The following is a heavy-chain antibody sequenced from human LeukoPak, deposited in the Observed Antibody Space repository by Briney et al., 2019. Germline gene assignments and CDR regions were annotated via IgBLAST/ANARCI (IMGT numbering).Heavy chain of an antibody. Sequence: SETLSLTCAVDGGSFSGYYWSWIRQPAGKGLEWIGRIYTSGSTTYNPSLKSRVTMSVDTSKNQFSLKLSSVTAADTAVYYCARDNKPMVRGVIPLWKNWFDPWGQGTLVTVSS. D-gene: IGHD3-10*01. V-gene: IGHV4-4*07. CDR1: GGSFSGYY. CDR3: ARDNKPMVRGVIPLWKNWFDP. CDR2: IYTSGST. J-gene: IGHJ5*02.